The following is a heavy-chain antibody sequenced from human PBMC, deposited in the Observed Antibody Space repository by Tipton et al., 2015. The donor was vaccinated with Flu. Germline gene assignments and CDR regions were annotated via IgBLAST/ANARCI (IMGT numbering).Heavy chain of an antibody. J-gene: IGHJ5*02. Sequence: EVQLVQSGAEVRKPGESLKISCKASGYSFNNYWIGWVRQMPGRGLEWMGIIYPGDSDVRYGPSFQGQVTISVDKSVSTAYLQWSSLRASDTAMYYCTRLMVRGVIVTRGQGFDPWGQGTLVTVSS. CDR3: TRLMVRGVIVTRGQGFDP. V-gene: IGHV5-51*01. CDR1: GYSFNNYW. D-gene: IGHD3-10*01. CDR2: IYPGDSDV.